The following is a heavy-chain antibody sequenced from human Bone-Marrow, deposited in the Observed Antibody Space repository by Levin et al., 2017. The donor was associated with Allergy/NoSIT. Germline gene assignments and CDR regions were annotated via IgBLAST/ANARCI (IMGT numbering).Heavy chain of an antibody. Sequence: ASVKVSCKASGYTFNTSAVHWVRQAPGQRLEWLGWIYAANGNTRYSQRLQGRLTIHSDTSASTFYMELSSLRSEDTAVYYCARSNGGMDVWGQGTSVTVSS. J-gene: IGHJ6*02. CDR1: GYTFNTSA. V-gene: IGHV1-3*01. D-gene: IGHD2-8*01. CDR3: ARSNGGMDV. CDR2: IYAANGNT.